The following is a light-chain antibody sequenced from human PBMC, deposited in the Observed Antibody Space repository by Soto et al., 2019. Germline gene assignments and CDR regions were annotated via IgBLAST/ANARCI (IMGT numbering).Light chain of an antibody. CDR3: QQYSTTPWT. CDR1: QSVRNDH. Sequence: EIVLTQSPGTLSLSPGERATLSCRASQSVRNDHVAWYQQKTGQAPRLLISRAVTRAIGIPDRFSGSGSGTGFTLTISSLEPEDFALYYCQQYSTTPWTFGQGTKV. V-gene: IGKV3-20*01. CDR2: RAV. J-gene: IGKJ1*01.